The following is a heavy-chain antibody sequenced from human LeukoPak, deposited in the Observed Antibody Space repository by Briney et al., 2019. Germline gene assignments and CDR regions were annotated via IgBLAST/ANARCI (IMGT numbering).Heavy chain of an antibody. J-gene: IGHJ4*02. CDR3: ATPPYYDFLAFDY. CDR1: GYTFTDYH. D-gene: IGHD3-3*01. Sequence: GASVKVSCKASGYTFTDYHIHWVRQAPGQGLEWMGWINPNSGGTNFAQKLQGRVTMTRDTSISTAYMELSRLTSDDTAVYYCATPPYYDFLAFDYWGQGTLITVSS. V-gene: IGHV1-2*02. CDR2: INPNSGGT.